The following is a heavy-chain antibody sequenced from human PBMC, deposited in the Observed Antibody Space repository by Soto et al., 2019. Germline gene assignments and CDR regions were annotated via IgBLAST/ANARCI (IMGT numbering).Heavy chain of an antibody. CDR2: ISYDGSNK. CDR1: GFTFSSYG. CDR3: AKDRENTVTIDY. Sequence: QVQLVESGGGVVQPGRSLRLSCAASGFTFSSYGMHWVRQAPGKGLEWVAVISYDGSNKYYADSVKGRFTISRDNSKNTRDLKMNSLRDEDTAVYYCAKDRENTVTIDYWGQGTLVTVSS. D-gene: IGHD4-17*01. V-gene: IGHV3-30*18. J-gene: IGHJ4*02.